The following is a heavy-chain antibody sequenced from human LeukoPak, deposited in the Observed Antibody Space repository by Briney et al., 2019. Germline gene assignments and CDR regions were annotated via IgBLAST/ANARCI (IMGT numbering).Heavy chain of an antibody. CDR3: ARDGRMATTDTEQFDY. J-gene: IGHJ4*02. Sequence: GGSLRLSCAASGFTFSTFAMIWVRQAPGKGLEWVAFIRSGGSNKDYADSVKGRFTISRDNSKNTSYLQMNSLRAEDTAVYYCARDGRMATTDTEQFDYWGQGTLVTVPS. CDR1: GFTFSTFA. V-gene: IGHV3-30*02. D-gene: IGHD5-24*01. CDR2: IRSGGSNK.